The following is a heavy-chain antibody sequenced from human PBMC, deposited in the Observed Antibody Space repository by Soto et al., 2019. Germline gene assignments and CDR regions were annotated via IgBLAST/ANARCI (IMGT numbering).Heavy chain of an antibody. V-gene: IGHV4-34*01. J-gene: IGHJ4*02. CDR2: INHSGST. CDR1: GGSLSGYY. D-gene: IGHD5-12*01. Sequence: PSETLSLTCAVYGGSLSGYYWSWIRQPPGKGLEWIGEINHSGSTNYNPSLKSRVTISVDTSKNQFSLKLSSVPAADTAVYSCARAQGSSGYDWEYWGQGTLVTVS. CDR3: ARAQGSSGYDWEY.